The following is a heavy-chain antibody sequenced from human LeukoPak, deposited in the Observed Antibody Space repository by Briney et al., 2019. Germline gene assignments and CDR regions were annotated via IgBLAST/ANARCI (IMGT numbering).Heavy chain of an antibody. J-gene: IGHJ6*03. D-gene: IGHD3-3*01. Sequence: SQTLSLTCTVSGGSISSGSYYWSWIRQPAGKGLEWIGRIYTSGSTNYNPSLKSRITISVDTSKNQFSLKLSSVTAADMAVYYCARAKYYDFWSGYYRDYYYYYMDVWGKGTTVTVSS. CDR2: IYTSGST. CDR1: GGSISSGSYY. CDR3: ARAKYYDFWSGYYRDYYYYYMDV. V-gene: IGHV4-61*02.